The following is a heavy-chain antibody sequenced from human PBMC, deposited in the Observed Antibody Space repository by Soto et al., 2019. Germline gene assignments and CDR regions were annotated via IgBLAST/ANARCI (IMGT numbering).Heavy chain of an antibody. CDR1: GGTFSSYA. J-gene: IGHJ6*02. CDR2: IIPIFGTA. Sequence: ASVKVSCKASGGTFSSYAISWLRQAPGQGLEWMGGIIPIFGTANYAQKFQGRVTITADKSTSTAYMELSSPRSEDTAVYYCAARGNYGDYGHYYYGMDVWGQGTTVTVSS. V-gene: IGHV1-69*06. D-gene: IGHD4-17*01. CDR3: AARGNYGDYGHYYYGMDV.